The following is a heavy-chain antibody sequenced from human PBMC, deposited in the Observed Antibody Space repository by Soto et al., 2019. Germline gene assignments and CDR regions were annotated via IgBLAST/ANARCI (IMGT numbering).Heavy chain of an antibody. CDR1: GGTFSSYA. J-gene: IGHJ4*02. CDR3: ASPNLRGGRAYYFDY. Sequence: QVQLVQSGAEVKKPGSSVKVSCKASGGTFSSYAISWVRQAPGQGLEWMGGIIPIFGTANYAQKYQGRVTITADESTSTAYMELSSLRSEDTAVYYCASPNLRGGRAYYFDYWGQGTLVTVSS. CDR2: IIPIFGTA. V-gene: IGHV1-69*01. D-gene: IGHD2-15*01.